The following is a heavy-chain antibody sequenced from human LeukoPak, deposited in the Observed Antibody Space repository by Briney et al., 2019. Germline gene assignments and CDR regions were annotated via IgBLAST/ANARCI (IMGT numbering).Heavy chain of an antibody. D-gene: IGHD6-6*01. CDR1: GFTFSDYY. J-gene: IGHJ4*02. CDR3: ASYSSSYYFDY. Sequence: GGSLRLSCAASGFTFSDYYMSWIRQAPGKGLEWVAFIGSSGTTLYYSDSVKVRFTISRYNAKNSLYLQMNSLRAEDTAVYYCASYSSSYYFDYWGQGTLVTVSS. CDR2: IGSSGTTL. V-gene: IGHV3-11*04.